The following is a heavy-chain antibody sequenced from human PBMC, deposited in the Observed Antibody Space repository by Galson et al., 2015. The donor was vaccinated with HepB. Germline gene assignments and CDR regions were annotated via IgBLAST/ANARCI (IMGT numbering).Heavy chain of an antibody. D-gene: IGHD2-15*01. Sequence: SVKVSCKASEGTFSSYAISWVRQAPGQGLEWMGGIIPIFGTANYAQKFQGRVTITADKSTSAAYMELSSLRSEDTAVYYCARGVVAATDFYYYYGMDVWGQGTTVTVSS. V-gene: IGHV1-69*06. CDR3: ARGVVAATDFYYYYGMDV. CDR1: EGTFSSYA. J-gene: IGHJ6*02. CDR2: IIPIFGTA.